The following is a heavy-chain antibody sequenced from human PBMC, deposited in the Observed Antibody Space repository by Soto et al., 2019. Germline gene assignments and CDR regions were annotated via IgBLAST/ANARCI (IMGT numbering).Heavy chain of an antibody. CDR3: AKEKPTTTCFDS. J-gene: IGHJ4*02. D-gene: IGHD1-1*01. CDR1: GFSFISYP. Sequence: LRLSCVASGFSFISYPMSWVRQAPGKGLEWVSVISGSGTNTYYAESVKGRFTISRDSSQNTLYLQMNSLRAEDTAVYYCAKEKPTTTCFDSWGQGTLVTVSS. V-gene: IGHV3-23*01. CDR2: ISGSGTNT.